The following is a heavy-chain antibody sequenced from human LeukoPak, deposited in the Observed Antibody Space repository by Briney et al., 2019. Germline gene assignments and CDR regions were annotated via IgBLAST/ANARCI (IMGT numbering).Heavy chain of an antibody. D-gene: IGHD3-22*01. J-gene: IGHJ4*02. CDR2: INPSGGST. V-gene: IGHV1-46*01. CDR1: GYTFTSYY. Sequence: ASVKVSCKASGYTFTSYYMHWLRQAPGQGLEWMGIINPSGGSTSYAQKFQGRVTMTRDTSTSTVYMELSSLRSEDTAVYYCARDLPIYYDSSGPLDYWGQGTLVTVSS. CDR3: ARDLPIYYDSSGPLDY.